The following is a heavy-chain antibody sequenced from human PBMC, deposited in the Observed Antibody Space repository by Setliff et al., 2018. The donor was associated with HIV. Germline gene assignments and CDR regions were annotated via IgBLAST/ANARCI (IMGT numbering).Heavy chain of an antibody. V-gene: IGHV3-15*07. Sequence: GSLRLSCAASGFTLSEAWMNWVRQAPGKGLEWVGRIKSELDGGTPEYAAFVKGRFIISRDDSKNTLYLQMNSLKTEDTAVYYCTTDLGGSYHGWNYWGQGTLVTVSS. CDR2: IKSELDGGTP. CDR1: GFTLSEAW. D-gene: IGHD1-26*01. J-gene: IGHJ4*02. CDR3: TTDLGGSYHGWNY.